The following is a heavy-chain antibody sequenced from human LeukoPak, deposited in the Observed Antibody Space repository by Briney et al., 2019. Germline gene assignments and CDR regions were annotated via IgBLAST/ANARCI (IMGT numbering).Heavy chain of an antibody. V-gene: IGHV3-21*01. CDR2: ISSSTSYI. CDR1: GFIFSTYS. J-gene: IGHJ5*02. CDR3: AREGRPRIAAAGTRYNWFDP. Sequence: GGSLRLSCAASGFIFSTYSMNWVRQAPGKGLEWVSSISSSTSYIYYADSVKGRFTISRDNAKNSLYLQMNSLRPEDTAVYYCAREGRPRIAAAGTRYNWFDPWGQGTLVTVSS. D-gene: IGHD6-13*01.